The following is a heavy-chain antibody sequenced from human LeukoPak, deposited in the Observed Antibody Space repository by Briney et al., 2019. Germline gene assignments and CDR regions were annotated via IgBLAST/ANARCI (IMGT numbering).Heavy chain of an antibody. CDR2: IYYSGST. J-gene: IGHJ3*02. V-gene: IGHV4-59*08. CDR3: ARLPMTTVTTSAFDI. CDR1: GGSISSYY. D-gene: IGHD4-17*01. Sequence: SETLSLTCTVSGGSISSYYRSWIRQPPGKGLECIGYIYYSGSTNYNPSLKSRVTISVDTSKNQFSLKLSSVTAADTAVYYCARLPMTTVTTSAFDIWGQGTMVTVSS.